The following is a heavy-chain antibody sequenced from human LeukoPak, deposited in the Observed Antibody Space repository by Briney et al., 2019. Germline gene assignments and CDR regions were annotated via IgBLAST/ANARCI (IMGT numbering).Heavy chain of an antibody. CDR3: AMVRAHYYYGMDV. V-gene: IGHV1-2*02. D-gene: IGHD3-10*01. CDR1: GYTFTGYY. J-gene: IGHJ6*02. Sequence: ASVKVSCKASGYTFTGYYMHWVRQVPGQGLEWMGWINPNSGGTNYAQKFQGRVTMTRDTSISTAYMELSRLRSDDTVVYYCAMVRAHYYYGMDVWGQGTTVTVSS. CDR2: INPNSGGT.